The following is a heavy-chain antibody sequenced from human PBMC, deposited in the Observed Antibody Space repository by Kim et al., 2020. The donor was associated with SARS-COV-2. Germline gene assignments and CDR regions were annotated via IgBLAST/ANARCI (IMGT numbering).Heavy chain of an antibody. CDR1: GDSISSDTYY. CDR3: GRLRKTTDRSGWIDN. D-gene: IGHD6-19*01. V-gene: IGHV4-31*03. CDR2: IYYSGST. Sequence: SETLSLTCTVSGDSISSDTYYWSWIRQHPGKGLEWIGHIYYSGSTYYNPSLKSRVTISIDTSKNQFSLKLSSVTAADTAIYYCGRLRKTTDRSGWIDNWG. J-gene: IGHJ4*01.